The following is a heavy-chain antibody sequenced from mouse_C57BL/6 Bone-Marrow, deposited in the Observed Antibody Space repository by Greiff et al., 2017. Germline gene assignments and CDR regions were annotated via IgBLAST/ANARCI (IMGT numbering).Heavy chain of an antibody. CDR2: IYPGGGYT. Sequence: QVQLKQSGAELVRPGTSVKMSCKASGYTFTNYWIGWAKQRPGHGLEWIGDIYPGGGYTNYNEKFKGKATLTADKSSSTAYMQFSSLTSEDSAIYYCARWITTVVAGDAMDYWGQGTSVTVSS. J-gene: IGHJ4*01. V-gene: IGHV1-63*01. CDR3: ARWITTVVAGDAMDY. CDR1: GYTFTNYW. D-gene: IGHD1-1*01.